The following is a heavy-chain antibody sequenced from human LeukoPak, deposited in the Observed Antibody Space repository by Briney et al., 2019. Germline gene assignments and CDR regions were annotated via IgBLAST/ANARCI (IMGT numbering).Heavy chain of an antibody. D-gene: IGHD3-10*01. J-gene: IGHJ6*02. V-gene: IGHV3-7*01. CDR3: ARDNVVRGVIPDYYYYGMDV. CDR2: IKQDGSEK. Sequence: GGSLRLSCAASGFTFSSYWMSWVRQAPGKGLEWVANIKQDGSEKYYVDSVKGRFTISRDNAKNSLYLQMNSLRAEDTAVYYCARDNVVRGVIPDYYYYGMDVWGQGTTVTVSS. CDR1: GFTFSSYW.